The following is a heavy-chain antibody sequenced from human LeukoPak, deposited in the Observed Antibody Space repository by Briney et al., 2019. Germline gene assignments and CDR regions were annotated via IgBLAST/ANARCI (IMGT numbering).Heavy chain of an antibody. V-gene: IGHV4-61*02. CDR2: IYTRGRT. D-gene: IGHD3-22*01. J-gene: IGHJ3*02. Sequence: SETLTLTCTVSGGSVTSDSYYWSGICQPAAKGLEWFWRIYTRGRTNSNPSIKSRATMPVNTSKDQFSLKLSSVTAADTAVYYCVRERPSGDYYYDSSGPRGAFDIWGQGTMVTVSS. CDR3: VRERPSGDYYYDSSGPRGAFDI. CDR1: GGSVTSDSYY.